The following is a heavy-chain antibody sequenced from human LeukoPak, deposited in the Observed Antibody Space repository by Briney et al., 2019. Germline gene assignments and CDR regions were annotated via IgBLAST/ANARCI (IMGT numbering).Heavy chain of an antibody. Sequence: PGGSLRLSCAASGFTFSSYEMNWVRQAPGKGLEWVSYISSSGSTIYYADSVKGRFTISRDNAKNSLYLQMNSLRAEDTALYYCARRDTSSYPGVFYYYYMDVWGKGTTVTVSS. V-gene: IGHV3-48*03. CDR2: ISSSGSTI. J-gene: IGHJ6*03. CDR3: ARRDTSSYPGVFYYYYMDV. CDR1: GFTFSSYE. D-gene: IGHD5-18*01.